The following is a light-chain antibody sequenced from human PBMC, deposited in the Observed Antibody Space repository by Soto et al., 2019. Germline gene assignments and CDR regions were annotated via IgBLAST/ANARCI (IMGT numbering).Light chain of an antibody. CDR3: QQYYSSPT. J-gene: IGKJ4*01. Sequence: AIRMTQSPSSLSASTGDRVTITCRASQGISSYLAWYQQKPGKAPKLLIYAASPLQSGVPSRFSGSGSGTDFTLTISRLQSEDFATYYCQQYYSSPTFGGGTKVEIK. V-gene: IGKV1-8*01. CDR1: QGISSY. CDR2: AAS.